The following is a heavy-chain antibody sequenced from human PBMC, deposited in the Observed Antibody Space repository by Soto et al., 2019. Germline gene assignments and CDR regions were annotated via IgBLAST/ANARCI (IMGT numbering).Heavy chain of an antibody. CDR1: GFTVSSNY. V-gene: IGHV3-66*01. Sequence: EVQLVESGGGLVQPGGSLRLSWAASGFTVSSNYMSWVRQAPGKGLEWVSVIYSGGSTYYADSVKGRFIISRDDSKNTLFLQMNSLRAEDTAVYYCATAKLLLPWLFDYWGQGTLVTVSS. CDR3: ATAKLLLPWLFDY. CDR2: IYSGGST. D-gene: IGHD2-15*01. J-gene: IGHJ4*02.